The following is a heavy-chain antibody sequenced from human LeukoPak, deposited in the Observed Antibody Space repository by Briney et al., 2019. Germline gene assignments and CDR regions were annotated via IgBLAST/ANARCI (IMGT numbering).Heavy chain of an antibody. CDR2: IYYSGST. D-gene: IGHD6-6*01. Sequence: SETLSLTCTVSGGSISSGGYYWSWFRQHPGKGLEWIGYIYYSGSTYYNPSLKSRVTISVDTSKSQFSLKLSSVTAADTSVYYCARGGSSSARFYYYYMDVWGKGTTVTVSS. J-gene: IGHJ6*03. CDR1: GGSISSGGYY. CDR3: ARGGSSSARFYYYYMDV. V-gene: IGHV4-31*03.